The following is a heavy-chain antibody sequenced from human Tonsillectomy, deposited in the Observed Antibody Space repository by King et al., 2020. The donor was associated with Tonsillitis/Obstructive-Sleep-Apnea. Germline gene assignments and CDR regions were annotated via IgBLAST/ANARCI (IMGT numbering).Heavy chain of an antibody. CDR1: GFTFSSYA. V-gene: IGHV3-23*04. CDR3: AGGTVIFDY. J-gene: IGHJ4*02. Sequence: VQLVESGGGLVQPGGSLRLSCAASGFTFSSYAMSWGRQAPGKGLECVSAICGSGGRTYYADSVKGRFTISRDNSKNTLYLQMNSLRAEDTAVYYCAGGTVIFDYWGQGTLVTVSS. D-gene: IGHD4-17*01. CDR2: ICGSGGRT.